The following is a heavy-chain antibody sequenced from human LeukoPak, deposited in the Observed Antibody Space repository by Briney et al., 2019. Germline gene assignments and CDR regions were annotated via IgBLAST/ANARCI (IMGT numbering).Heavy chain of an antibody. J-gene: IGHJ4*02. CDR1: GCTFSGYY. Sequence: WETLSLTCTASGCTFSGYYWDWIRQAPGKGLEWIGYICYSGSSTHNPSLQSRVTIPTDPPKNQFSLKLSSVTAAVTAVYYCARDNQPGVYWGEGTLVTVSS. D-gene: IGHD2-2*01. V-gene: IGHV4-59*01. CDR3: ARDNQPGVY. CDR2: ICYSGSS.